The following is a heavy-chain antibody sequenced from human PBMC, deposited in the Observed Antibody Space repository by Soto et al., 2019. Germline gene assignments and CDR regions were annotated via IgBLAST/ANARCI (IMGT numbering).Heavy chain of an antibody. J-gene: IGHJ6*02. CDR2: IYVSGRT. Sequence: SETLSLTCPFSGGSLSGGSYYCHWTRQPPGKGMERIGYIYVSGRTNYNPSLKSRVTISIDTSKNQFPLKLTSATAADTAVYYCSRDVDFGEEDVWGQGTTVS. D-gene: IGHD4-17*01. CDR1: GGSLSGGSYY. V-gene: IGHV4-61*01. CDR3: SRDVDFGEEDV.